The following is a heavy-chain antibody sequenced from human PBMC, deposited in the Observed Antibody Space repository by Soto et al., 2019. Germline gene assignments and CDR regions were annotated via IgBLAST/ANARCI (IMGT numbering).Heavy chain of an antibody. V-gene: IGHV3-74*03. Sequence: GGSLRLSCAAPGFTFGNFWMRWVRQAPGKGPEWVSRMTSDGRTIQYADSVKGRFTVSRDNAKSTMYLQMNSLRVEDTAVYYCARAEVDYWGPGTLVTVSS. CDR3: ARAEVDY. CDR2: MTSDGRTI. J-gene: IGHJ4*02. CDR1: GFTFGNFW.